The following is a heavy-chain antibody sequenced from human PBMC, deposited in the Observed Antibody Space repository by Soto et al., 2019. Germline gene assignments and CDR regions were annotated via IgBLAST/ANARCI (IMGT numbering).Heavy chain of an antibody. CDR1: GYPFSDNQ. Sequence: QVQLVQSGSEVKKPGASVKVSCKASGYPFSDNQIHWLRRAPGQGLEWMGRINPKSDDTNYAQKLQGRVTMTRDTSIDTAELELTGLTSDDTATYYCARKHSLDYIRWGLDPWGQGTLVTVSS. V-gene: IGHV1-2*02. D-gene: IGHD4-4*01. CDR3: ARKHSLDYIRWGLDP. J-gene: IGHJ5*02. CDR2: INPKSDDT.